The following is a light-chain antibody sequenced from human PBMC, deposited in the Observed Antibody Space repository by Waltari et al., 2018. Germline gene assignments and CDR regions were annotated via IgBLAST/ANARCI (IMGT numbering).Light chain of an antibody. CDR1: QSISTS. J-gene: IGKJ4*01. V-gene: IGKV1-39*01. CDR3: QQRTNWL. Sequence: DIQVTQSPSSLSASVGDRVTITCRTSQSISTSLNWYQQKPGKPPKLLIFAASALQSGVSSRFSGSGSQTDFTLTIRNLQPEDFATYYCQQRTNWLFGGGTKVEIK. CDR2: AAS.